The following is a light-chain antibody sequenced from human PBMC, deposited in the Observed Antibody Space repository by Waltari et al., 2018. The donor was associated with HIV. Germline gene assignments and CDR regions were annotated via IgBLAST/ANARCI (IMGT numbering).Light chain of an antibody. CDR2: DNS. J-gene: IGLJ3*02. CDR1: NMGGKN. CDR3: QVWDSSSDDWV. Sequence: SYVLTQPPSVSVAPGQTASMTCGGNNMGGKNVHWYQQKPGQAPVLLVYDNSDRPSGIPERISCSKSGNTAALTISRVEAGDEADYYCQVWDSSSDDWVFGGGTKLTVL. V-gene: IGLV3-21*02.